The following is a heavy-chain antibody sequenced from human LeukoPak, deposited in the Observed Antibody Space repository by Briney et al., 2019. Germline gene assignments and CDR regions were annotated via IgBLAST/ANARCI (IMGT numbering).Heavy chain of an antibody. CDR1: GGSFSGYY. D-gene: IGHD4-17*01. CDR3: ASPFLGGAQPTVTTNRRKAPYYMDV. CDR2: INHSGST. Sequence: SETLSLTCAVYGGSFSGYYWSWIRQPPGKGLEWIGEINHSGSTNYNPSLKSRVTISVDTSKNQFSLKLSSVTAADTAVYYCASPFLGGAQPTVTTNRRKAPYYMDVWGKGTTVTISS. V-gene: IGHV4-34*01. J-gene: IGHJ6*03.